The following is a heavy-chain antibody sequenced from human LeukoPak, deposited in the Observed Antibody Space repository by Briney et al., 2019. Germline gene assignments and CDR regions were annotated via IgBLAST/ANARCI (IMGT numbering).Heavy chain of an antibody. Sequence: GEALQISFQASGCPFTNYWIVWGRPVPGKGVGVLGIIFSRDSHARYSPSFQGHITISADTSISTAYLQWSSLAASDTAMYYCAKFHATWYGESWGQGTLVTVSS. J-gene: IGHJ4*02. D-gene: IGHD6-13*01. CDR1: GCPFTNYW. CDR3: AKFHATWYGES. V-gene: IGHV5-51*01. CDR2: IFSRDSHA.